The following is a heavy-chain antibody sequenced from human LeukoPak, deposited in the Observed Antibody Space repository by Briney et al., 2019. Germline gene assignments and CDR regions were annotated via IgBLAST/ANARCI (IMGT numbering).Heavy chain of an antibody. CDR1: GGSIRSGSYY. J-gene: IGHJ6*03. Sequence: PSETLSLTCTVSGGSIRSGSYYWSWIRQPAGKGLEWIGHIYTRGTTNYNPSVKSRVTVSLDTSKNQISLKLSSVTAADTAIYYRARVYTVMGATTVDHYHYYMDVWGKGTRVTVSS. CDR2: IYTRGTT. D-gene: IGHD5-18*01. V-gene: IGHV4-61*09. CDR3: ARVYTVMGATTVDHYHYYMDV.